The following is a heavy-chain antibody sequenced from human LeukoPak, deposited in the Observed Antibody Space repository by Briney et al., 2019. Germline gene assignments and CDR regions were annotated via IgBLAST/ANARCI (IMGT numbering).Heavy chain of an antibody. V-gene: IGHV1-18*01. J-gene: IGHJ3*02. Sequence: GASVKVSCKASGYTFTSYGISWVRQAPGRGLEWMGWISAYNGNTNYAQKLQGRVTMTTDTSTSTAYMELRSLRSDDTAVYYCARPTVPYYYDSSGYYYDTWGPSAFDIWGQGTMVTVSS. CDR3: ARPTVPYYYDSSGYYYDTWGPSAFDI. CDR1: GYTFTSYG. D-gene: IGHD3-22*01. CDR2: ISAYNGNT.